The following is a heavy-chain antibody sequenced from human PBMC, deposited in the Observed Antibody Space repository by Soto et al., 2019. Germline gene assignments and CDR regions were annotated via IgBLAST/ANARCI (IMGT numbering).Heavy chain of an antibody. CDR3: ARVVVAATRYYYGMDV. Sequence: ASVKVSCKASGYTFTGHHMHWVRQAPGQGLEWMGWINPNNGDTKYAQKFQGRVTMTRDTSISTGYMELRRLRSDDTAMYYCARVVVAATRYYYGMDVWGQGTTVTVSS. CDR2: INPNNGDT. D-gene: IGHD2-15*01. J-gene: IGHJ6*02. CDR1: GYTFTGHH. V-gene: IGHV1-2*02.